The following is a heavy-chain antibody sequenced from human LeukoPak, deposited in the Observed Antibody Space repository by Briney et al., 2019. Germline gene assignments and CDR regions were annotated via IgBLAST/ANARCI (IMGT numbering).Heavy chain of an antibody. CDR1: GYTFTGYC. J-gene: IGHJ4*02. CDR3: ARDSPRGVGYDYDY. Sequence: ASVKVSCKASGYTFTGYCMHWVRQAPGQGLEWMGWINPNSGGTNYAQKFQGRVTMTRDTSISTAYMELSRLRSDDTAVYYCARDSPRGVGYDYDYWGQGTLVTVSS. V-gene: IGHV1-2*02. D-gene: IGHD5-12*01. CDR2: INPNSGGT.